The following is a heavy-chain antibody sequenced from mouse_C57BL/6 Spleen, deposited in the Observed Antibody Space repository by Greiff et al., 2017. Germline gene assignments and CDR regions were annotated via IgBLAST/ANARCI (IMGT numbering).Heavy chain of an antibody. J-gene: IGHJ4*01. CDR1: GYTFTSYW. Sequence: QQSCKASGYTFTSYWMHWVKQRPGRGLEWIGRIDPNSGGTKYNEKFKSKATLTVDKPSSTAYMQLSSLTSEDSAVYYCGETAQATGYAMDYWGQGTSVTVSS. D-gene: IGHD3-2*02. CDR2: IDPNSGGT. V-gene: IGHV1-72*01. CDR3: GETAQATGYAMDY.